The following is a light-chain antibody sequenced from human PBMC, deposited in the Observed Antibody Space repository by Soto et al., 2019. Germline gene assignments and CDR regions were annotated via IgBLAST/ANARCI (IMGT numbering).Light chain of an antibody. Sequence: DIQMTQSPSTLSASVGDRVTITCRASQSISSWLAWYQQKPGKAPKLLIYDASSLESGVPSRFSGSGSGTEFTLTISSLQPDDFATYYCQQYNSSPLTFGGGNQGGDQT. CDR2: DAS. V-gene: IGKV1-5*01. CDR3: QQYNSSPLT. CDR1: QSISSW. J-gene: IGKJ4*01.